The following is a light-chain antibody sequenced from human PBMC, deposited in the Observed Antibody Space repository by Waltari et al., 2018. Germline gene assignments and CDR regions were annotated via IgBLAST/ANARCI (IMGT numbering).Light chain of an antibody. CDR2: KIS. CDR1: QSLVHRDGSTY. V-gene: IGKV2-24*01. J-gene: IGKJ1*01. CDR3: MQSTHLPWT. Sequence: DVVMTQTPLSSPVTLVQPASISCRSSQSLVHRDGSTYFSWLQQRPGQPPRLLIYKISNRFAGVPDRFSGSGAETDFTLTISRVEPEDVGIYYCMQSTHLPWTFGQGTKVEIK.